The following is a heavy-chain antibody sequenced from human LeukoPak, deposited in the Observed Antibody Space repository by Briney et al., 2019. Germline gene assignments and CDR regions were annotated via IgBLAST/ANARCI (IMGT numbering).Heavy chain of an antibody. CDR1: GFTFSSYS. J-gene: IGHJ5*02. V-gene: IGHV3-21*01. Sequence: GGSLRLSCAASGFTFSSYSMNWVRQAPGKGLEWVSSISSSSSYIYYADPVKGRFTISRDNAKNSLYLQMNSLRAEDTAVYYCARRRIAAAVVDPWGQGTLVTVSS. CDR2: ISSSSSYI. CDR3: ARRRIAAAVVDP. D-gene: IGHD6-13*01.